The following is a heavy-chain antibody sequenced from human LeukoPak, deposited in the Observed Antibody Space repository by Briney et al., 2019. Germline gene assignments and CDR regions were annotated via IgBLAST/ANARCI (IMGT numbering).Heavy chain of an antibody. V-gene: IGHV3-74*01. Sequence: PGGSLRLSCAASGFTFSTYWVHWVRQAPGKGLVWVSRINSNGATTNYADSVKGRFTISRDNAKNTVYLQMNSLRAEDTAVYYCARGAGSGTYLSHGIDVWGQGTTVTVSS. CDR2: INSNGATT. D-gene: IGHD3-10*01. CDR3: ARGAGSGTYLSHGIDV. J-gene: IGHJ6*02. CDR1: GFTFSTYW.